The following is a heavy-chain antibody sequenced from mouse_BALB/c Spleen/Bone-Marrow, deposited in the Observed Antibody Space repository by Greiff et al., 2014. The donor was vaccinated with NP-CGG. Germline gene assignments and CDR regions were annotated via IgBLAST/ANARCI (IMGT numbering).Heavy chain of an antibody. V-gene: IGHV1-87*01. CDR1: GYTFTSSW. Sequence: QVQLQQSGAELARPGASVKLSCKASGYTFTSSWMQWVKQRPGQGLEWIGAIYPGDGDTRYTQKFKGEATLTADKSSSTAYMQLSSLASEDSAVYYCARRDYGIRENYYAMDYWGQGTSVTVSS. CDR3: ARRDYGIRENYYAMDY. D-gene: IGHD1-2*01. CDR2: IYPGDGDT. J-gene: IGHJ4*01.